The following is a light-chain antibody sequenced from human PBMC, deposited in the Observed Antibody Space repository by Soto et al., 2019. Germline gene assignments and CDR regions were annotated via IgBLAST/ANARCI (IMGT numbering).Light chain of an antibody. V-gene: IGLV2-14*01. CDR2: EVR. CDR3: SSYTTTSTLV. J-gene: IGLJ3*02. Sequence: QSALTQPASVSGSPGQSITIACTGTNRDVDSYNLVSWYQQRPGEAPKLIISEVRNRPSGISYRFTGSKSGNTASLTISGLQAEDEADYYCSSYTTTSTLVFGGGTKVTVL. CDR1: NRDVDSYNL.